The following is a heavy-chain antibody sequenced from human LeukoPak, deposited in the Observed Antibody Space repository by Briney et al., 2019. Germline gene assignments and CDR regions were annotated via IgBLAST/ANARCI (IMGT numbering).Heavy chain of an antibody. D-gene: IGHD3-3*01. V-gene: IGHV4-39*07. CDR3: ARGGSGYGLRNWFDP. Sequence: SETLSLTCTVSGGSISSSSYYWGWIRQPPGKGLEWIGSIYYSGSTNYNPSLKSRVTISVDTSKNQFSLKLSSVTAADTAVYYCARGGSGYGLRNWFDPWGQGTLVTVSS. CDR1: GGSISSSSYY. J-gene: IGHJ5*02. CDR2: IYYSGST.